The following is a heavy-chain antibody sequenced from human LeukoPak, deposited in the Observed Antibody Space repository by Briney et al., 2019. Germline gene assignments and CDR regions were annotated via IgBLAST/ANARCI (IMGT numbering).Heavy chain of an antibody. V-gene: IGHV1-69*13. CDR3: ARDFSGDSVPVS. CDR2: IIPIFGTA. D-gene: IGHD3-16*01. Sequence: SVKVSCKASGGTFSSYAISWVRQAPGQGLEWMGGIIPIFGTANYAQKFQGRVTITADESTSTAYMELSSLRSEDTAVYYCARDFSGDSVPVSWGQGTLVTVSS. CDR1: GGTFSSYA. J-gene: IGHJ4*02.